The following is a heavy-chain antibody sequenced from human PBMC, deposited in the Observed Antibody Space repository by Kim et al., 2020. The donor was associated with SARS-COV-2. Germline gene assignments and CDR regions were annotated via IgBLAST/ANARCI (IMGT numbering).Heavy chain of an antibody. CDR2: ISYDGSNK. V-gene: IGHV3-30-3*01. CDR3: ASRDRGYSYGRRHFDY. Sequence: GGSLRLSCAASGFTFSSYAMHWVRQAPGKGLEWVAGISYDGSNKYYADSVKGRFTISRDNSENTLYLQMNSLRAEDTAVYYCASRDRGYSYGRRHFDYWGQGTLVTVSS. CDR1: GFTFSSYA. J-gene: IGHJ4*02. D-gene: IGHD5-18*01.